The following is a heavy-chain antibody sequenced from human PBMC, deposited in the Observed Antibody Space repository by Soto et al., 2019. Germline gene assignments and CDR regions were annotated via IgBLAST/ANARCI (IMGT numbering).Heavy chain of an antibody. CDR2: INTDGSTT. D-gene: IGHD5-12*01. CDR3: VRIRRGDGYTFGY. V-gene: IGHV3-74*01. J-gene: IGHJ4*02. Sequence: EVQLVESGGVSVKPGGSLRLSCTASGFTLSNYWMHWVRQAPGKGLVWVSRINTDGSTTTYADSVKGRFTISRDNAKNTLYLQMNSLRDEDTAVYYCVRIRRGDGYTFGYWGQGTLVTVSS. CDR1: GFTLSNYW.